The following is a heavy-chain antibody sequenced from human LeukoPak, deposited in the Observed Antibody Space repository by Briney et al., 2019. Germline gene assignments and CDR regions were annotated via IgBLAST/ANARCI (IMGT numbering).Heavy chain of an antibody. V-gene: IGHV3-21*01. Sequence: GGSLRLSCAASGFTFSVYSMNWVRQAPGKGLEGVSSISSSSTYIFYADSVKGRFTISRDYAKNSLYLQMNSLRAEDTAVYFCARGQGVYASGSYPFDDWGQGTQVTVSS. CDR1: GFTFSVYS. D-gene: IGHD3-10*01. CDR3: ARGQGVYASGSYPFDD. J-gene: IGHJ4*02. CDR2: ISSSSTYI.